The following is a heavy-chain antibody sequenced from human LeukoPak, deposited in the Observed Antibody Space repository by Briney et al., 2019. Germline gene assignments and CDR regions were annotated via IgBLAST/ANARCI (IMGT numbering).Heavy chain of an antibody. Sequence: GASVKVSCKASGYTFTSYYMHWVRQAPGQGLEWMGIINPSGGSTSYAQKFQGRVTMTRDMSTSTVYMELSSLRSEDTAVYYCARDEVYCSSTSCYTVGFDPWGQGTLVTVSS. CDR3: ARDEVYCSSTSCYTVGFDP. CDR2: INPSGGST. J-gene: IGHJ5*02. CDR1: GYTFTSYY. V-gene: IGHV1-46*01. D-gene: IGHD2-2*02.